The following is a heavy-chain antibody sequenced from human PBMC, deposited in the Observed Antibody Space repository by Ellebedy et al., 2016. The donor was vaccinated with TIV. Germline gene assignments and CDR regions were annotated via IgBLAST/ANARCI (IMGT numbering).Heavy chain of an antibody. J-gene: IGHJ6*02. CDR3: ARDRVTMLRGVYYYYYGMDV. CDR2: INDSGST. CDR1: GGSISSYY. D-gene: IGHD3-10*01. Sequence: MPGGSLRLSCTVSGGSISSYYWSWLRQPPGKGLEWIGYINDSGSTNYNPSLKSRVTISVDPSKNQFYLKLNSVTAADTAVYYCARDRVTMLRGVYYYYYGMDVWGQGTTVTVSS. V-gene: IGHV4-59*01.